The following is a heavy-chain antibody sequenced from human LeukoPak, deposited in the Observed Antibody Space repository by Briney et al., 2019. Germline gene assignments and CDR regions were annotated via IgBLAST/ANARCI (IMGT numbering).Heavy chain of an antibody. J-gene: IGHJ1*01. V-gene: IGHV3-48*02. CDR3: ARENSYDYGDYILAEHFQH. Sequence: GGSLRLSCAASGFTFSSYSMNWVRQAPGKGLEWVSYISSSSSTIYYADSVKGRFTISRDNAKNSLYLQMNSLRDEDTAVYYCARENSYDYGDYILAEHFQHWGQGTLVTVSS. CDR1: GFTFSSYS. D-gene: IGHD4-17*01. CDR2: ISSSSSTI.